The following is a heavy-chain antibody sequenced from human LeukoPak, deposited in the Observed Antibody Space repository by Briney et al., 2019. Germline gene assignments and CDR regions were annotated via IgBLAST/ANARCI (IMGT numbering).Heavy chain of an antibody. Sequence: SETLSLTCAVYGGTFSGYYWSWIRQPPGKRLEWVGESNDSGGTNYNPSLKSRVAISADKSKNQVSLRLTSVTAADTAVYYCARLSVIVGAALEYYYYYMDVWGQGTTVTVSS. V-gene: IGHV4-34*01. D-gene: IGHD1-26*01. CDR2: SNDSGGT. J-gene: IGHJ6*03. CDR3: ARLSVIVGAALEYYYYYMDV. CDR1: GGTFSGYY.